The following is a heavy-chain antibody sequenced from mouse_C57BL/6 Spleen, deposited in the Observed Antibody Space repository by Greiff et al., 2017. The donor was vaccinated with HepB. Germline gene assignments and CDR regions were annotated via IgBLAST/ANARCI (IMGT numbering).Heavy chain of an antibody. V-gene: IGHV1-50*01. CDR2: IDPSDSYT. CDR3: ARWGLGDY. CDR1: GYTFTSYW. D-gene: IGHD2-4*01. Sequence: QVHVKQPGAELVKPGASVKLSCKASGYTFTSYWMQWVKQRPGQGLEWIGEIDPSDSYTNYNQKFKGKATLTVDTSSSTAYMQLSSLTSEDSAVYYCARWGLGDYWGQGTTLTVSS. J-gene: IGHJ2*01.